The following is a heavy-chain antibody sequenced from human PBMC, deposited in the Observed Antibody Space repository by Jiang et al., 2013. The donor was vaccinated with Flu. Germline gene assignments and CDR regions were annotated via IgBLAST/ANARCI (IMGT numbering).Heavy chain of an antibody. D-gene: IGHD3-22*01. CDR2: IYYSGST. Sequence: VSGASISSDYWSWIRQPPGKGLEWIGYIYYSGSTNYNPSLKSLVTISVDTSKNQFSLKLRSVTAADTAVYYCARGRNYFDSSGYYDGEAFDIWGQGTMVTVSS. CDR3: ARGRNYFDSSGYYDGEAFDI. J-gene: IGHJ3*02. V-gene: IGHV4-59*01. CDR1: GASISSDY.